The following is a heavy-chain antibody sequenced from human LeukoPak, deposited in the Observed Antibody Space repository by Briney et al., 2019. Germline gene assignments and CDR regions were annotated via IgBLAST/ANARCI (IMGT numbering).Heavy chain of an antibody. CDR3: ARESNFLVGFDP. V-gene: IGHV4-59*01. D-gene: IGHD2/OR15-2a*01. Sequence: SETPSLTCTVSGGSISSYYWSWIRQPPGKGLEWIGYIYYSGSTNYNPSLKSRVTISVDTSKNQFSLKLSSVTAADTAVYYCARESNFLVGFDPWGQGTLVTVSS. J-gene: IGHJ5*02. CDR2: IYYSGST. CDR1: GGSISSYY.